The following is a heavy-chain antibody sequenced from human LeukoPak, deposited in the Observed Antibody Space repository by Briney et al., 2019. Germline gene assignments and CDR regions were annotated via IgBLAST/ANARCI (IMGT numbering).Heavy chain of an antibody. CDR2: INAGNGNT. CDR1: AYTFISYA. V-gene: IGHV1-3*01. J-gene: IGHJ5*02. Sequence: ASVKVSCKASAYTFISYAIHWVRQAPGQRLEWMGLINAGNGNTKYSEKFQGRVTITRDTSANTAYMEVSSLRSEDTAVYYCARVLLEFGGWFDPWGQGTLVTVSS. CDR3: ARVLLEFGGWFDP. D-gene: IGHD3-3*01.